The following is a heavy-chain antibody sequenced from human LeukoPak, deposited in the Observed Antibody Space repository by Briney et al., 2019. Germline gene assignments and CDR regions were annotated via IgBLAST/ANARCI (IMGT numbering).Heavy chain of an antibody. V-gene: IGHV3-30*03. J-gene: IGHJ4*02. CDR1: GFTFNNYG. Sequence: GGSLRLSCAASGFTFNNYGMHWVRQAPGKGLEWVAVISYDGSNKYYADSVKGRFTISRDNSKNTLYLQMNSLRAEDTAFYYCARDSGFSGTQRGEYWGQGTLVTVSS. CDR2: ISYDGSNK. D-gene: IGHD3/OR15-3a*01. CDR3: ARDSGFSGTQRGEY.